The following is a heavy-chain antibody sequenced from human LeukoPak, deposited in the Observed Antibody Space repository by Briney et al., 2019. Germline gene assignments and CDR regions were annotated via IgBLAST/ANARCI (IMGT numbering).Heavy chain of an antibody. CDR2: IYYSGST. D-gene: IGHD3-3*01. Sequence: PSETLSLTCTVSGGSVSSGSYYWGWIRQPPGKGLEWIGSIYYSGSTYYNPSLRSRVTISVDTSKNQFSLKLSSVTAADTAVYYCARRSPSDFWSGHQQYYFDYWGQGTLVTVSS. CDR1: GGSVSSGSYY. J-gene: IGHJ4*02. CDR3: ARRSPSDFWSGHQQYYFDY. V-gene: IGHV4-39*01.